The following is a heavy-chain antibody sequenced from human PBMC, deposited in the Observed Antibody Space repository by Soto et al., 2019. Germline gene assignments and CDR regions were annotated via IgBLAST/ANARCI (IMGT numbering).Heavy chain of an antibody. CDR2: IIPIFGTA. D-gene: IGHD3-22*01. V-gene: IGHV1-69*13. CDR3: ARTALYDSSGYSTLPAPVYFDY. CDR1: GGTFSSYA. Sequence: SVKVSCKASGGTFSSYAISWVRQAPGQGLEWMGGIIPIFGTANYAQKFQGRVTITADESTSTTYMELSSLRSEDTAVFYCARTALYDSSGYSTLPAPVYFDYWGQGTLVTVSS. J-gene: IGHJ4*02.